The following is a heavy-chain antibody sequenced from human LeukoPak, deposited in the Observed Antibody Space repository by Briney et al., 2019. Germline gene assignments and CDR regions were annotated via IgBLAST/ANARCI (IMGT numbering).Heavy chain of an antibody. CDR1: GFTFSSYS. V-gene: IGHV3-21*01. CDR3: ARDHFRRGITRYSSGWKFDP. CDR2: ISSSSSYI. J-gene: IGHJ5*02. D-gene: IGHD6-19*01. Sequence: GGSLRLSCAASGFTFSSYSMNRVRQAPGKGLEWVSSISSSSSYIYYADSVKGRFTISRDNAKNSLYLQMNSLRAEDTAVYYCARDHFRRGITRYSSGWKFDPWGQGTLVTVSS.